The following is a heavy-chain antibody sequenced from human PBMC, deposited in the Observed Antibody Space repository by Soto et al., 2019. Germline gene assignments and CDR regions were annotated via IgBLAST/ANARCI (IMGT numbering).Heavy chain of an antibody. D-gene: IGHD3-3*01. Sequence: SGPTLVNPTQPLMLTCNVSGFSLRTSGMCVTWIRQPPGKALEWLALIDWEDNKIYSTPLKSRLTLSKDTSKNQVVLTMTDMDPVDTATYYCVRIRSGYSPSSYYYCMDVWGQGTTVTVSS. V-gene: IGHV2-70*01. J-gene: IGHJ6*02. CDR2: IDWEDNK. CDR1: GFSLRTSGMC. CDR3: VRIRSGYSPSSYYYCMDV.